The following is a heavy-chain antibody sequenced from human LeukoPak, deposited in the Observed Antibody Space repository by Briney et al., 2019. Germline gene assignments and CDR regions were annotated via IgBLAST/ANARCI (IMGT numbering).Heavy chain of an antibody. CDR1: GGSISSSSYY. D-gene: IGHD4-23*01. CDR3: ARLDTETTVVTP. J-gene: IGHJ5*02. V-gene: IGHV4-39*07. Sequence: SETLSLTCTVSGGSISSSSYYWGWIRQPPGKGLEWIGSIYYSGSTYYNPSLKSRVTISVDTSKNQFSLKLSSVTAADTAVYYCARLDTETTVVTPWGQGTLVTVSS. CDR2: IYYSGST.